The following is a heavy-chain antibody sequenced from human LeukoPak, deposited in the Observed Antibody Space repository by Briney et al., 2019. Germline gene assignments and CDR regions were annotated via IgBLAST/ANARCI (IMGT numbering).Heavy chain of an antibody. Sequence: GGSLRLSCAASGFTFSSYAMSWVRQAPGKGLEWVSGISRSGGSTYYADSVKGRFTISRDNSKNTLYLQMNSLRAEDTAVYYCTTEPPMDFFVVLPAWGQGTLVTVSS. CDR3: TTEPPMDFFVVLPA. V-gene: IGHV3-23*01. CDR1: GFTFSSYA. CDR2: ISRSGGST. D-gene: IGHD2-2*01. J-gene: IGHJ5*02.